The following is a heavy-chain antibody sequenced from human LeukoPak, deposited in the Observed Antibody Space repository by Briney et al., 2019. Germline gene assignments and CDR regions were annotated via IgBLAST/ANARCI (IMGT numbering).Heavy chain of an antibody. D-gene: IGHD3-9*01. J-gene: IGHJ5*02. CDR2: MNPNSGNT. V-gene: IGHV1-8*01. CDR1: GYTFTSYD. CDR3: ARIYYDILTGYRRFDP. Sequence: ASVKVSCKASGYTFTSYDINWVRQATGQGLESMGWMNPNSGNTGYAQKFQGRVTMTRNTSISTAYMELSSLRSEDTAVYYCARIYYDILTGYRRFDPWGQGTLVTVSS.